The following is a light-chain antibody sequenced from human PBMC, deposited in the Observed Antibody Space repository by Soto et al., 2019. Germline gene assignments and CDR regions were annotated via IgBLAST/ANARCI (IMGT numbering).Light chain of an antibody. CDR2: EVS. J-gene: IGLJ1*01. CDR3: LSKTSTISYV. Sequence: QSVLTQPASVSGSPGQSIAISCTGTTSDVGGYNYVSWYQQHPGKVPKLLIHEVSNRPSGVSNRFSGSKSGNTAPLTISGLQAEDEADYYCLSKTSTISYVFGTGIKVTVL. V-gene: IGLV2-14*01. CDR1: TSDVGGYNY.